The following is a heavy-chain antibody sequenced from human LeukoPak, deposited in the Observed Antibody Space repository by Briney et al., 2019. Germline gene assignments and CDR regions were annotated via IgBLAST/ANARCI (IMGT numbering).Heavy chain of an antibody. D-gene: IGHD4-23*01. J-gene: IGHJ4*02. V-gene: IGHV4-59*01. CDR1: GGSISSYY. Sequence: PSETLSLTCTVSGGSISSYYWSWIRQPPGKGLEWIGYIYYSGSTNYNPSLKSRVTISVDTSKNQFSLKLSSVTAADTAVYYCARGARYGGNTLDYWGQGTLVTVSS. CDR3: ARGARYGGNTLDY. CDR2: IYYSGST.